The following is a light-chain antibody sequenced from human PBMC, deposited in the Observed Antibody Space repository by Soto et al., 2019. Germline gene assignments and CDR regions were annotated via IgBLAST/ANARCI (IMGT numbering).Light chain of an antibody. V-gene: IGKV3-15*01. CDR1: QSVSSN. CDR3: QQYGYEPLT. Sequence: EIVMTQSPATLSVSPGERATLSCRASQSVSSNLAWYQQKPGQAPRFIIFGASTRATGIPARFSGSGSGTEFTLTISSLQSEDFAVYYCQQYGYEPLTFGGGTKVEI. J-gene: IGKJ4*01. CDR2: GAS.